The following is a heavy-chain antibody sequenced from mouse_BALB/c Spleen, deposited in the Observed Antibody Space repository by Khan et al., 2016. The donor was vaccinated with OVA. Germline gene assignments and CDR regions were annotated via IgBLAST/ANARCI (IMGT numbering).Heavy chain of an antibody. CDR2: INTNTGET. CDR1: GYSFTNYG. Sequence: QIQLVQSGPELKKPGETVKISCKASGYSFTNYGMNWVKQAPGKGLKWMGWINTNTGETSYAEEFKGRFAFSLETSAGTAYLQINHLKNADTASYFCERRFRTAYPLYYYAMDYWGQGTSVTVSS. CDR3: ERRFRTAYPLYYYAMDY. J-gene: IGHJ4*01. V-gene: IGHV9-3*02. D-gene: IGHD1-2*01.